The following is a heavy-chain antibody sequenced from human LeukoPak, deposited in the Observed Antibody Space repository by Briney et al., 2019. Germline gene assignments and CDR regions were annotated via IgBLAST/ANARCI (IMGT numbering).Heavy chain of an antibody. CDR2: IYYSGST. CDR3: ARMYYYDNSFDY. CDR1: GGSVSSVSHY. D-gene: IGHD3-22*01. J-gene: IGHJ4*02. Sequence: PSETLSLTCSVSGGSVSSVSHYWSWLRQPPGKGLEWIGYIYYSGSTNYNPFLKSRVTISVDTSKNQFSLKLSSVTAADTAVYYCARMYYYDNSFDYWGQGALVPVSS. V-gene: IGHV4-61*01.